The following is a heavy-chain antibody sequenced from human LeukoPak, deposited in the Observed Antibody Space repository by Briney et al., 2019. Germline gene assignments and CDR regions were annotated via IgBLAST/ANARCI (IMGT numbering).Heavy chain of an antibody. CDR2: INPSGGST. Sequence: ASVKVSFKASGYTFTSYYMHWVRQATGEGLEWMGIINPSGGSTSYAQKFQGRVTMTRDMSTSTAYMELSSLRSEETAVYYCATPLGPHPNFDWLYVTRGYYYYMDVWGKGTTVTVSS. CDR3: ATPLGPHPNFDWLYVTRGYYYYMDV. V-gene: IGHV1-46*01. J-gene: IGHJ6*03. D-gene: IGHD3-9*01. CDR1: GYTFTSYY.